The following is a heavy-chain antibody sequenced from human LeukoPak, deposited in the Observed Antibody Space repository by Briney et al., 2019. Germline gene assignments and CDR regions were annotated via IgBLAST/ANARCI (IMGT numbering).Heavy chain of an antibody. CDR1: GGSFSGYY. V-gene: IGHV4-34*01. CDR3: ARGYYDSSGYYYYFDY. CDR2: INHSGST. D-gene: IGHD3-22*01. Sequence: ETLSLTCAVYGGSFSGYYWSRIRQPPGKGLEWIGGINHSGSTNYNPSLKSRVTISVDTSKNQFSPKLSSVTAADTAVYYCARGYYDSSGYYYYFDYWGQGTLVTVSS. J-gene: IGHJ4*02.